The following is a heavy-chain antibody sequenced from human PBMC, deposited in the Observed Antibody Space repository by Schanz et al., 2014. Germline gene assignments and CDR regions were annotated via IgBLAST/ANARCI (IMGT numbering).Heavy chain of an antibody. CDR2: ISSSSSYI. CDR3: ARRASCSRIGCPFDS. D-gene: IGHD2-2*01. Sequence: VQLVESGGGLVQPGGSLRLSCAASGFTFSSYSMNWVRQAPGKGLEWVSSISSSSSYIYYADSVKGRFTISRDNAKNSLYLQMNSLKTEDTAMYYCARRASCSRIGCPFDSWGQGTLXTVSS. V-gene: IGHV3-21*04. J-gene: IGHJ4*02. CDR1: GFTFSSYS.